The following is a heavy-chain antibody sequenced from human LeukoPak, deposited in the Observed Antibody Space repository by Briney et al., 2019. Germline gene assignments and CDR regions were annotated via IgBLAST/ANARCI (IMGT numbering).Heavy chain of an antibody. CDR2: IYYSGST. CDR1: GGSISSYY. Sequence: PSETLSLTCTVSGGSISSYYWSWIRQPPGKGLEWIGSIYYSGSTYYNPSLKSRVTISVDTSKHQFSLKLSSVTAADTAVYYCARSVYYYGSGSHFDYWGQGTLVTVSS. V-gene: IGHV4-59*05. D-gene: IGHD3-10*01. J-gene: IGHJ4*02. CDR3: ARSVYYYGSGSHFDY.